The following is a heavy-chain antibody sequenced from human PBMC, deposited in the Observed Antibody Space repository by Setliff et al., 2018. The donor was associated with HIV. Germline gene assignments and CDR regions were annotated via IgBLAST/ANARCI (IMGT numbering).Heavy chain of an antibody. CDR1: GGSISGYY. CDR3: ARHASGDSVSPISYWFDP. V-gene: IGHV4-59*08. Sequence: PSETLSLTCTVSGGSISGYYWSWIRQTPGKGLEWIGYVYSNGNTDYNPSLKSRFTISIDTSKNQFSLRLSYVTAADTAVYFCARHASGDSVSPISYWFDPWGQGTLVTVSS. D-gene: IGHD4-17*01. J-gene: IGHJ5*02. CDR2: VYSNGNT.